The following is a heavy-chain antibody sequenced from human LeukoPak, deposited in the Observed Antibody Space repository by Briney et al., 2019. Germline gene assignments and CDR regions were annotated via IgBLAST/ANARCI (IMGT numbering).Heavy chain of an antibody. V-gene: IGHV4-59*08. Sequence: SETLSLTCTVSGGSISSYYWSWIRQPPGKGLEWIGYIYYSGSTNYNPSLKSRVTISVDTSKNQFSLKLSSVTAADTAVYYCARHASYYEGVDYWGQGTLVTVSS. CDR1: GGSISSYY. CDR3: ARHASYYEGVDY. D-gene: IGHD3-22*01. J-gene: IGHJ4*02. CDR2: IYYSGST.